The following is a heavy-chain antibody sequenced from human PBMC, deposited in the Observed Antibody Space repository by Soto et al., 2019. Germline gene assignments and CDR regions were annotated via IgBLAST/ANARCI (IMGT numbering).Heavy chain of an antibody. Sequence: SETLSLTCTVSGGSISSYYWSWIRQPPGKGLEWIGYIYYSGSTNYNPSLKSRVTISVDTSKNQFSLKLSSVTAADTAVYYCARGYYGSGGDAFDIWGQGTMVT. V-gene: IGHV4-59*01. CDR3: ARGYYGSGGDAFDI. D-gene: IGHD3-10*01. J-gene: IGHJ3*02. CDR2: IYYSGST. CDR1: GGSISSYY.